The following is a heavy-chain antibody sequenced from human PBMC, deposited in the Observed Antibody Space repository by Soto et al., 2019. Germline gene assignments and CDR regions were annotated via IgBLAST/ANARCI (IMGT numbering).Heavy chain of an antibody. CDR3: VKERSDTWSFDY. Sequence: QVQLVESEGGVVQPGRSLRLSCSASGFIYSSCAMHWVRQVPGKGLEWLAVVSHDGTLYPYADSVKGRFTISRDNSRKMLYLQMNSLRPDDTAVYYCVKERSDTWSFDYWGQGTLVTVSS. CDR2: VSHDGTLY. V-gene: IGHV3-30*18. D-gene: IGHD2-15*01. J-gene: IGHJ4*02. CDR1: GFIYSSCA.